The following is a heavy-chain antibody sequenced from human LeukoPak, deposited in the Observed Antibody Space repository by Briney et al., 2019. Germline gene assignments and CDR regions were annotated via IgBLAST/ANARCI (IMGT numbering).Heavy chain of an antibody. V-gene: IGHV4-39*01. J-gene: IGHJ6*02. CDR1: GGSISSSSYY. CDR2: IYYSGST. CDR3: GKGYYGMDV. Sequence: SETLSLTCTVSGGSISSSSYYWGWIRQPPGKGLECLGSIYYSGSTYYNPSLKSRVTISIDTSQDQFPLKLSSVTAADTAVYYCGKGYYGMDVWGQGTTVIVSS.